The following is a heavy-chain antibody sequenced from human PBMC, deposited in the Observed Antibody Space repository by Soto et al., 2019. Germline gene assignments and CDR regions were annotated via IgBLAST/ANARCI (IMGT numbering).Heavy chain of an antibody. Sequence: GGSLRLSCAASGFTFSSCAMSWVRQAPGKGLEWVSSISGAGEYTYSADSVKGRFTISRDNPKNTLYLQMNSLRADDTAVYYCAKAGYTSSTRHNDYWGQGTLVTVS. V-gene: IGHV3-23*01. D-gene: IGHD6-6*01. J-gene: IGHJ4*02. CDR3: AKAGYTSSTRHNDY. CDR1: GFTFSSCA. CDR2: ISGAGEYT.